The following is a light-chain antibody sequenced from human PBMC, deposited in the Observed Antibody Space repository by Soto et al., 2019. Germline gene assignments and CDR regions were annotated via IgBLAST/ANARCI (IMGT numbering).Light chain of an antibody. CDR1: GSNIGTFKY. V-gene: IGLV2-11*01. J-gene: IGLJ1*01. Sequence: QSALTQPRSVSGSPGQSVTISCTGTGSNIGTFKYVSWYQHHPGKVPKLIIYNVNERPSGVPDRFSGSKSANTASLTISGLQPDDEADYYCNSYGGSITYVFGTGTKVTVL. CDR2: NVN. CDR3: NSYGGSITYV.